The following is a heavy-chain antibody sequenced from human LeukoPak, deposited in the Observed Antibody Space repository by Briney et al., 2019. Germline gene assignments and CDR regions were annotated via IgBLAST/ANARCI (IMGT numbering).Heavy chain of an antibody. CDR3: AGSIASAGKEFDY. V-gene: IGHV4-38-2*02. D-gene: IGHD6-13*01. CDR1: GYSISSNYY. CDR2: IYHSGST. Sequence: SETLSLTCTVSGYSISSNYYWGWFRQPPGKGLEWIGSIYHSGSTYYNPSLKSRVTISGDTSKNQFSLKLNSVTAADTAVYYCAGSIASAGKEFDYWGQGTLVTVSS. J-gene: IGHJ4*02.